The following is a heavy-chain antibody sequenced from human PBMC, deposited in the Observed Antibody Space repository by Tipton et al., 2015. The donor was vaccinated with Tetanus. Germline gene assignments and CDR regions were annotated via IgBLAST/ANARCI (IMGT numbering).Heavy chain of an antibody. CDR1: GASMNNYY. D-gene: IGHD2-15*01. J-gene: IGHJ4*02. Sequence: LRLSCSVSGASMNNYYWSWIRQAAGEGLEWIGHIFPSGITKFNPSLSSRVSMSVDTSQNQISLTMTSVTAADTAVYYCAKVASGVVAAISYFDSWGQGTLVTVSS. CDR3: AKVASGVVAAISYFDS. CDR2: IFPSGIT. V-gene: IGHV4-4*07.